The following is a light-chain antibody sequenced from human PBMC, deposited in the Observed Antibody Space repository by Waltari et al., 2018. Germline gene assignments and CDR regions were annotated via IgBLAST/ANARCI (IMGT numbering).Light chain of an antibody. J-gene: IGKJ4*01. V-gene: IGKV3-20*01. CDR3: QQYGTSPLT. CDR1: QSVASNY. Sequence: EIVLTQSPGTLSLSPGERATLSCRASQSVASNYLAWYQQKPGQAPRPLMYTASSRASGIPDRFSGSGSGTDFTLTISRLEPEDFAVYYCQQYGTSPLTFGGGTRVDLK. CDR2: TAS.